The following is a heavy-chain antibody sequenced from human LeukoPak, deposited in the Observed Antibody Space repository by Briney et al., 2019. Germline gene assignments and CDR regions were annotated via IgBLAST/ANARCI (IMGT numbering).Heavy chain of an antibody. J-gene: IGHJ4*02. CDR1: GFTFSSYS. D-gene: IGHD4-17*01. CDR2: ISSSSSTI. CDR3: ARESSDYALY. V-gene: IGHV3-48*01. Sequence: PGGSLRLSCAASGFTFSSYSMNWVRQAPGKGLEWVSYISSSSSTIYYADSVKGRFTISRDNAKNSLYLQMNSLRAEDTAVYYCARESSDYALYWGQGTLVTVSS.